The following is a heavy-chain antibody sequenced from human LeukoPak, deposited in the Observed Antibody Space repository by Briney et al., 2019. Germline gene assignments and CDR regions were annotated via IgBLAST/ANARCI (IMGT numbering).Heavy chain of an antibody. CDR2: IYYSGST. CDR3: ARVGIRYSSSWYFDY. D-gene: IGHD6-13*01. V-gene: IGHV4-59*01. J-gene: IGHJ4*02. CDR1: GGSNSSYY. Sequence: SETLSLTCTVSGGSNSSYYWSWIRQPPGKGLEWIGYIYYSGSTNYNPPLKSRVTISVDTSKNQFSLKLSSVTAADTAVYYCARVGIRYSSSWYFDYWGQGTLVTVSS.